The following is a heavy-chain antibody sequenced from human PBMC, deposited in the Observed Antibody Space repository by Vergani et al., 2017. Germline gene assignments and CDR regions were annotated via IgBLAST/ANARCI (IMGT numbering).Heavy chain of an antibody. CDR2: IYYSGST. V-gene: IGHV4-31*03. J-gene: IGHJ5*02. CDR3: ARGLAYSNYVLHWFDP. Sequence: QVQLQQWGAGLLKPSQTLSLTCTVSGGSISSGGYYWSWIRQHPGKGLEWIGYIYYSGSTYYNPSLKSRVTISVDTSKNQFSLKLSSVTAADTAVYYCARGLAYSNYVLHWFDPWGQGTLVTVSS. D-gene: IGHD4-11*01. CDR1: GGSISSGGYY.